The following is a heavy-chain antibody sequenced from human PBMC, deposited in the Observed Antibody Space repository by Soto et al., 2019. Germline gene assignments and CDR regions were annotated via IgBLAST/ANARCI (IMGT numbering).Heavy chain of an antibody. Sequence: VGSLRLSCAASGFTFSSYEMNWVRQAPGKGLEWVSYISSSGSTIYYADSVKGRFTISRDNAKNSLYLQMNSLRAEDTAVYYCARGLSSYDSSDGNWFDPWGQGTLVTVSS. J-gene: IGHJ5*02. V-gene: IGHV3-48*03. D-gene: IGHD3-22*01. CDR2: ISSSGSTI. CDR1: GFTFSSYE. CDR3: ARGLSSYDSSDGNWFDP.